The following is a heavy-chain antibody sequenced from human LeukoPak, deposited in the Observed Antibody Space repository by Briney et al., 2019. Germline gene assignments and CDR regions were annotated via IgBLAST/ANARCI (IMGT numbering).Heavy chain of an antibody. J-gene: IGHJ4*02. D-gene: IGHD1-26*01. CDR1: GFTFSSNY. Sequence: PGGSLRLSCAASGFTFSSNYMSWVRQAPGKGLEWVSAISGSGGSTYYADSVKGRFTISRDNSKNTLYLQMNSLRAEDTAVYYCAKDSRISGSYSGFDYWGQGTLVTVSS. V-gene: IGHV3-23*01. CDR3: AKDSRISGSYSGFDY. CDR2: ISGSGGST.